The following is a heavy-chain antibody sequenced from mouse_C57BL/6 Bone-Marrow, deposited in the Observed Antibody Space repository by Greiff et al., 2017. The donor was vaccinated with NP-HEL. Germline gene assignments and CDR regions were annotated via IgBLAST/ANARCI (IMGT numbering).Heavy chain of an antibody. Sequence: VQLQQSGPGLVQPSQSLSITCTVSGFSFTSYGVHWVRQSPGKGLEWLGVIWSGGSTDYNAAFIYRLSISKDNSKSQVFFKMNSLQADDTAIYYCDRKETTVAHFDVWGTGTTVTVSS. V-gene: IGHV2-2*01. CDR2: IWSGGST. CDR1: GFSFTSYG. J-gene: IGHJ1*03. D-gene: IGHD1-1*01. CDR3: DRKETTVAHFDV.